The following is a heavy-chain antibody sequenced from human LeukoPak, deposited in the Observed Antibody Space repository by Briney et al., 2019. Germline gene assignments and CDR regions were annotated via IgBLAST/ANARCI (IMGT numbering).Heavy chain of an antibody. D-gene: IGHD3-22*01. CDR3: ARDLYRIVVVPHYFDY. Sequence: PGGSLRLSCAVSGFTFSSYWMSWVRQAPGKGLEWVANIKKDGSEKYYVDSVKGRFTISRDNAKNSLYLQMNSLRAEDTAVYYCARDLYRIVVVPHYFDYWGQGTLVTVSS. CDR2: IKKDGSEK. V-gene: IGHV3-7*01. CDR1: GFTFSSYW. J-gene: IGHJ4*02.